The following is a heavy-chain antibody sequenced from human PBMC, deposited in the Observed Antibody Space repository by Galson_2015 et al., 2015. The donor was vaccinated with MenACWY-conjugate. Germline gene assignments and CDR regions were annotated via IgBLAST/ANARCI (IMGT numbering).Heavy chain of an antibody. D-gene: IGHD3-10*01. CDR2: ILCDGSNK. Sequence: SLRLSCAASGFTFSNYAMHWVRQAPGKGLEWVAVILCDGSNKYYADSVKGRFTISRDNSKNTLYLQMNSLRDEDTAVYYCARGRDYGSGPSYYGLDVWGHGTTVTVSS. J-gene: IGHJ6*02. CDR3: ARGRDYGSGPSYYGLDV. V-gene: IGHV3-30*04. CDR1: GFTFSNYA.